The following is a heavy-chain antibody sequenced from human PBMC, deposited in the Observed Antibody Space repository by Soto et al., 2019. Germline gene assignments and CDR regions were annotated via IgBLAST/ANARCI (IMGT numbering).Heavy chain of an antibody. D-gene: IGHD6-13*01. CDR3: ARDRGSSWNDALYYYYMDV. V-gene: IGHV1-2*04. Sequence: ASVKVCCKASGYTFTGYYMHWVRQAPGQGLEWMGWINPNSGGTNYAQKFQGWVTMTRDTSISTAYMELSRLRSDDTAVYYCARDRGSSWNDALYYYYMDVWGKGTTVTVSS. CDR1: GYTFTGYY. J-gene: IGHJ6*03. CDR2: INPNSGGT.